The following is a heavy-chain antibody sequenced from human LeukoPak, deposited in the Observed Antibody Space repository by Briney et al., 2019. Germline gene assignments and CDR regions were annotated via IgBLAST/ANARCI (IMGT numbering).Heavy chain of an antibody. CDR1: GFTFSSYG. V-gene: IGHV3-66*01. Sequence: GGSLRLSCAASGFTFSSYGMSWVRQAPGKGLEWVSVIYSGGSTYYADSVKGRFTISRDNSKNTLYLQMNSLRAEDTAVYYCARTNVLRYFDWPVLDYWGQGTLVTVSS. D-gene: IGHD3-9*01. CDR2: IYSGGST. J-gene: IGHJ4*02. CDR3: ARTNVLRYFDWPVLDY.